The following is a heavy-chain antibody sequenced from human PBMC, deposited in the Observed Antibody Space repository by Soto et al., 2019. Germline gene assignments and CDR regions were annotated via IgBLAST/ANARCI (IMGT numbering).Heavy chain of an antibody. J-gene: IGHJ4*02. CDR3: ARVYSSLDYGVDY. D-gene: IGHD6-6*01. CDR2: ISYDGSNK. CDR1: GFTFSSYS. Sequence: PGGSLRLSCVGSGFTFSSYSIHWVRQAPGKGLEWVAVISYDGSNKYYADSVKGRFTISRDNSKNTLYLQMNSLRPEDTAVHYCARVYSSLDYGVDYWGQGTLVTVSS. V-gene: IGHV3-30-3*01.